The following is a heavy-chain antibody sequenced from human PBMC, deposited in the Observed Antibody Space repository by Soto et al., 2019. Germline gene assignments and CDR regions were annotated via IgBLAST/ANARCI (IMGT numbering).Heavy chain of an antibody. V-gene: IGHV1-18*01. CDR1: GYTFTSYG. CDR2: ISAYNGNT. Sequence: ASVKVSCKASGYTFTSYGISWVRQAPGQGLEWMGWISAYNGNTNYAQKFQDRVTITTDMSTSTAYMELSSLRSEDTAVYYCAADNRYYYGSGSYPDYWGQGTLVTVSS. J-gene: IGHJ4*02. CDR3: AADNRYYYGSGSYPDY. D-gene: IGHD3-10*01.